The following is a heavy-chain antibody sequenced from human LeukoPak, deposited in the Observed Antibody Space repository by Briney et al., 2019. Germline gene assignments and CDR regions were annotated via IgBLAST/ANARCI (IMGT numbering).Heavy chain of an antibody. V-gene: IGHV4-59*01. CDR1: GGSISSYY. CDR2: IYYSGST. J-gene: IGHJ5*02. D-gene: IGHD1-1*01. Sequence: SETLSLTCTVSGGSISSYYWSWIRQSPGKGLEWIGYIYYSGSTNYNPSLKSRVTISVDTSKNQFSLKLSSVTAADTAVYYCARDPRGGTSRDNWFDPWGQGTLVTVSS. CDR3: ARDPRGGTSRDNWFDP.